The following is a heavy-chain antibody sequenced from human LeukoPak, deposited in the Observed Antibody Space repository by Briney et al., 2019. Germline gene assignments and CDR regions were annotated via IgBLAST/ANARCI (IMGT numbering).Heavy chain of an antibody. CDR2: IRYDGSNK. CDR1: GFTFSSYG. Sequence: PGGSLRLSCAASGFTFSSYGMHWVRQAPGKGLEWAAFIRYDGSNKYYADSVKGRFTISRDNSKNTLYLQMNSLRAEDTAVYYCASSVVVPAAIDYWGQGTLVTVSS. D-gene: IGHD2-2*01. J-gene: IGHJ4*02. CDR3: ASSVVVPAAIDY. V-gene: IGHV3-30*02.